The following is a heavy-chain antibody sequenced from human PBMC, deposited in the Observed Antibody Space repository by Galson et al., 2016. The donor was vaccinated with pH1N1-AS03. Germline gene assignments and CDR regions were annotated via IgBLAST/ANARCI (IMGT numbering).Heavy chain of an antibody. Sequence: CAISGDSVSSNIDAWNWIRQSPSGGLEWLGRTYWRSKWYNDYAVSVKSRITINPDTSKNQFSLQLNSVTPVETAVYYCARGRYSAFDIWGQGTMVTVSS. CDR2: TYWRSKWYN. V-gene: IGHV6-1*01. CDR3: ARGRYSAFDI. J-gene: IGHJ3*02. CDR1: GDSVSSNIDA. D-gene: IGHD1-1*01.